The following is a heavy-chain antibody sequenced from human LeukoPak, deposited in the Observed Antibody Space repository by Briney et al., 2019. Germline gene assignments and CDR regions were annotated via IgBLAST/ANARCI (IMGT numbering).Heavy chain of an antibody. CDR1: GFTFGSYS. J-gene: IGHJ4*02. CDR3: ARDGGSHGAYPPH. D-gene: IGHD4-17*01. V-gene: IGHV3-48*02. CDR2: ISSGSSIM. Sequence: GGSLRLSCVASGFTFGSYSMNWVRQAPGKGLEWVSYISSGSSIMYYADSVKGRFSISRDNAKNSLFLRMDSLRDDDTAVYYCARDGGSHGAYPPHWGQGTVVTVS.